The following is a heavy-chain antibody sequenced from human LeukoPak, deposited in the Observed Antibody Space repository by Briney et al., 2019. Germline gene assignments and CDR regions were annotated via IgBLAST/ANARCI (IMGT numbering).Heavy chain of an antibody. D-gene: IGHD2-2*01. CDR2: ISGSGGST. CDR1: GFTFSSYG. J-gene: IGHJ4*02. Sequence: GGSLRLSCAASGFTFSSYGMSWVRQAPGKGLEWVSAISGSGGSTYYADSVKGRFTISRDNSKNTLYLQMNSLRAEDTAVYYCAKDGGVCSSTSCYVDQVDYWGQGTLVTVSS. CDR3: AKDGGVCSSTSCYVDQVDY. V-gene: IGHV3-23*01.